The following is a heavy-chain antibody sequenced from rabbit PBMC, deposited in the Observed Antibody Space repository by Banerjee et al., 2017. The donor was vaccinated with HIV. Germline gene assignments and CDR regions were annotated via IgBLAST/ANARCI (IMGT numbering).Heavy chain of an antibody. V-gene: IGHV1S47*01. CDR3: ARVYDDYGDWIFNL. J-gene: IGHJ4*01. Sequence: QEQLVESGGGLVQPGGSLTLSCKASGIDFSRYGISWVRQAPGKGLEWIAYIYPDYGTTDYANWVNGRFTISLDTAQNTVFLKMTSLTAADTATYFCARVYDDYGDWIFNLWGPGTLVTVS. CDR1: GIDFSRYG. D-gene: IGHD2-1*01. CDR2: IYPDYGTT.